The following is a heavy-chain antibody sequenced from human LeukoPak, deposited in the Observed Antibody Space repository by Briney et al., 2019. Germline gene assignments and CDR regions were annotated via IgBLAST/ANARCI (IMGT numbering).Heavy chain of an antibody. CDR3: ATVAMLSTAFYFDH. Sequence: ASVKISCKASGYTFIHYHMHWVRQAPGKALECMGRVDPEDGRTIYAERFRDRVTITADRSTDTVYLEVTRLNSDDTAVYFCATVAMLSTAFYFDHWGQGTLVTASS. D-gene: IGHD2-8*01. J-gene: IGHJ4*02. V-gene: IGHV1-69-2*01. CDR2: VDPEDGRT. CDR1: GYTFIHYH.